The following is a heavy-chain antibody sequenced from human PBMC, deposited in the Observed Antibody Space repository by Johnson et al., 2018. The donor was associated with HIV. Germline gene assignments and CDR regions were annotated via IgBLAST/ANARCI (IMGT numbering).Heavy chain of an antibody. CDR2: INWNGGRT. Sequence: VQLVESGGGVVRPGGSLRLFCAASGFTFDDYGMSWVRQAPGKGLEWVSGINWNGGRTGYADSVKGRFTISRDNAKKSLYRKMNSLRAEETAFYYCAREDSGYVPDAFDIWGQGTMVTVSS. J-gene: IGHJ3*02. CDR3: AREDSGYVPDAFDI. V-gene: IGHV3-20*04. CDR1: GFTFDDYG. D-gene: IGHD5-12*01.